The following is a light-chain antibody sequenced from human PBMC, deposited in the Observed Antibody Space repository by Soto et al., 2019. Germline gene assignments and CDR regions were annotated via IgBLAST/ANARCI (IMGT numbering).Light chain of an antibody. Sequence: EIVLTQSPGTLSLSPGEIATLSCRASQSVSSSYLAWYQQKPGQAPRLLIYGASSRATGIPDRFSGSGSGTDFTLTISRLEPEDFAVYYCQKYGSSPWTFGQGTTVDIK. V-gene: IGKV3-20*01. CDR2: GAS. CDR1: QSVSSSY. CDR3: QKYGSSPWT. J-gene: IGKJ1*01.